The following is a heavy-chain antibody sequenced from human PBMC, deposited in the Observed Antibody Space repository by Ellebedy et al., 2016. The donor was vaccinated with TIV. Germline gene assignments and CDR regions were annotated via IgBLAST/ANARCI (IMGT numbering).Heavy chain of an antibody. CDR2: ISRDNTYI. CDR3: AKDGGYGAGSYDYYYMDV. V-gene: IGHV3-21*04. J-gene: IGHJ6*03. Sequence: GGSLRLSCAASGFTFSSYTLTWVRQAPGKGLEWVSSISRDNTYIYYAASLKGRFTIPRDNAKNSLYLQMNSLRAEDTALYYCAKDGGYGAGSYDYYYMDVWGKGTTVTVSS. CDR1: GFTFSSYT. D-gene: IGHD3-10*01.